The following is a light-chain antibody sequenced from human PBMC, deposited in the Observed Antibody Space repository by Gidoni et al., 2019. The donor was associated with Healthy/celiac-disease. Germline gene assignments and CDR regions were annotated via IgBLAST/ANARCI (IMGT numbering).Light chain of an antibody. J-gene: IGLJ2*01. CDR2: KDS. CDR1: ALPKQY. CDR3: QSADSSGTYVV. V-gene: IGLV3-25*02. Sequence: YELTQPPSVSVSPGQTARITCSGDALPKQYAYWYQQKPGQAPVLVIYKDSERPSGIPERFSGSSSGTTVTLTISGVQAEDEADYYCQSADSSGTYVVFGGGTKLTVL.